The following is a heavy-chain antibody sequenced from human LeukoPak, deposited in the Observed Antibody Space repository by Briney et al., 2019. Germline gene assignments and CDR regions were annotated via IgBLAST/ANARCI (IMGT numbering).Heavy chain of an antibody. CDR2: ISYEGNNK. V-gene: IGHV3-30*18. CDR1: GFTFSNYD. CDR3: AKSVTPVTTASLDY. D-gene: IGHD4-17*01. J-gene: IGHJ4*02. Sequence: GGSLRLSCAASGFTFSNYDMHWVRQAPGKGLEWVAVISYEGNNKYYADSVKGRFTISRDNSKNTLYVQMNSLRAEETAVYYCAKSVTPVTTASLDYWGQGTLVTVSS.